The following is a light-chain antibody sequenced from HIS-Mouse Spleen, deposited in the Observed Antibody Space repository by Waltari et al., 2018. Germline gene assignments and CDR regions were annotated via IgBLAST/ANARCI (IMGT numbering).Light chain of an antibody. Sequence: QSALTQPAFVSASPGQSITISCTGTSSDVGSYNLVSWYQQHPGKAPKLMIYEGSKRPSGVSNRFSGSKSGNTASLTISGLQAEDEADYYCCSYAGSSTWVFGGGTKLTVL. J-gene: IGLJ3*02. CDR1: SSDVGSYNL. V-gene: IGLV2-23*01. CDR3: CSYAGSSTWV. CDR2: EGS.